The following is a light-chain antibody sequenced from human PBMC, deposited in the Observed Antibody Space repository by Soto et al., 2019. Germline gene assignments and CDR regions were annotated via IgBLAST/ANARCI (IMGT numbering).Light chain of an antibody. CDR3: QTWGTGVV. CDR2: VNGDGSH. CDR1: SGHSSYA. Sequence: QSVLTQSPPASASLGASVKLTCTLSSGHSSYAIAWHQQQPEKGPRYLMKVNGDGSHTKGDGIPDRFSGSSSGAERYLTISSLQSEDEADYYCQTWGTGVVFGGGTKLTVL. J-gene: IGLJ2*01. V-gene: IGLV4-69*01.